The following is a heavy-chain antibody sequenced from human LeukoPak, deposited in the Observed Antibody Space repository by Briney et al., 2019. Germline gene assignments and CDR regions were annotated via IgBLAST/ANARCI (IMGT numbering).Heavy chain of an antibody. Sequence: GGSLRLSCAASGFTFGSYWMTWVRQAPGKGLEWVANIKQDGSEKYYVDSVKGRFTISRDNAKNSLYLQMSSLRAEDTAVYYCARSPGYYFDYWGQGTLVTVSS. V-gene: IGHV3-7*03. D-gene: IGHD3-10*01. CDR2: IKQDGSEK. CDR1: GFTFGSYW. CDR3: ARSPGYYFDY. J-gene: IGHJ4*02.